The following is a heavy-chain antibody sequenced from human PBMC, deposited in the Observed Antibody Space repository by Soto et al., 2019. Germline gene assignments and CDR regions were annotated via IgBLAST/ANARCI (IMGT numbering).Heavy chain of an antibody. CDR1: GGSFSGYY. J-gene: IGHJ4*02. CDR2: INHSGST. Sequence: QVQLQQWGAGLLKPSETLSLTCAVYGGSFSGYYWSWIRQPPGKGLEWIGEINHSGSTNYNPSLKSRVTKSVDTSKNQFALKLSSVTAADTAVYYCARTTPTYYYGSGSPSLFDYWGQGTLVTVSS. V-gene: IGHV4-34*01. D-gene: IGHD3-10*01. CDR3: ARTTPTYYYGSGSPSLFDY.